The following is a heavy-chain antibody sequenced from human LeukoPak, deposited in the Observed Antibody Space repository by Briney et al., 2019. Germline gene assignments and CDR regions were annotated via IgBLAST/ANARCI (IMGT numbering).Heavy chain of an antibody. Sequence: SETLSLTCSVSGVSMCNFYWTWLRQPPGKGLEGCGNIFSSGNTNYNPSLKRRVTISIDTSKSQFSLKLSSVTAADTAVYYCARVGDPSSYYYFLDFWGQGTLVTVSS. CDR1: GVSMCNFY. D-gene: IGHD3-22*01. V-gene: IGHV4-4*09. CDR3: ARVGDPSSYYYFLDF. J-gene: IGHJ4*02. CDR2: IFSSGNT.